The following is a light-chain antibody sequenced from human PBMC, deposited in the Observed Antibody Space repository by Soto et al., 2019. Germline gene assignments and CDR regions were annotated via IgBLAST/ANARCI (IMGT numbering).Light chain of an antibody. CDR1: SSDVGGYHY. CDR2: DVT. V-gene: IGLV2-11*01. Sequence: QSALTQPRSVSGSPGQSVTIPCTGTSSDVGGYHYVSWYQQHPGKAPKLMIYDVTKRPSGVPDRFSGSKSGNTASLTISGPQAEDEADYYCCSYAGSYTLVFGTGTKPTAL. J-gene: IGLJ1*01. CDR3: CSYAGSYTLV.